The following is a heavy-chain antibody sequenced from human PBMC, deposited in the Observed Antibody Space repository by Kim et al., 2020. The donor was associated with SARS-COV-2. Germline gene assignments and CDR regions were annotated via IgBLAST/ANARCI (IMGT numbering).Heavy chain of an antibody. J-gene: IGHJ4*02. CDR1: GYTFTSYG. Sequence: ASVKVSCKASGYTFTSYGISWVRQAPGQGLEWMGWISAYNGNTNYAQKLQGRVTMTTDTSTSTAYMELRSLRSDDTAVYYCARGGVHVLLWFGELLLNPSSSYFDYWGQGTLVTVSS. D-gene: IGHD3-10*01. V-gene: IGHV1-18*01. CDR3: ARGGVHVLLWFGELLLNPSSSYFDY. CDR2: ISAYNGNT.